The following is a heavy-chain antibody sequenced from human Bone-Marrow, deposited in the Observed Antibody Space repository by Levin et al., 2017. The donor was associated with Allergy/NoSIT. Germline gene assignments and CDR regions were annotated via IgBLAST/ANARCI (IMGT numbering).Heavy chain of an antibody. J-gene: IGHJ4*02. CDR1: GFTFSNAW. CDR2: IKRKADGETT. V-gene: IGHV3-15*01. D-gene: IGHD6-13*01. Sequence: AGGSLRLSCAASGFTFSNAWMSWVRQAPGKGLEWIGRIKRKADGETTDYIAPVKGRFIISRDDAKDTLYLQMNSLKTEDTALYYCATFSIEAGGKGWGQGTLVTVSS. CDR3: ATFSIEAGGKG.